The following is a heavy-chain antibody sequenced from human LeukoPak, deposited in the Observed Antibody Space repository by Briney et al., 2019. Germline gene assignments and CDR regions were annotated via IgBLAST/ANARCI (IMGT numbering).Heavy chain of an antibody. CDR2: ILNDGSQE. Sequence: GRSLRLSCAASGFTFSSYGMHWVRQAPGKGLEWVAVILNDGSQEKYADSVKGRFTISRDNSKNTLFLQMNSLRAEDTAVYYCAKAPNWGYARGAFDIWGHGTMVTVSS. CDR3: AKAPNWGYARGAFDI. CDR1: GFTFSSYG. J-gene: IGHJ3*02. D-gene: IGHD7-27*01. V-gene: IGHV3-33*06.